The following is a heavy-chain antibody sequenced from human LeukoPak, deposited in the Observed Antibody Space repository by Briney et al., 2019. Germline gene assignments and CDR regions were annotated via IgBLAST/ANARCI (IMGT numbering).Heavy chain of an antibody. D-gene: IGHD3-9*01. Sequence: SETLSLTYTVSGGSISSGSYYWSWIRQPAGKGLEWIGRIYTSGSTNYNLSLKSRVTISVDTSKNQFSLQLSSVTAADTAVYYCARDAHDILTGYPHAFDIWGQGTMVTVSS. V-gene: IGHV4-61*02. CDR2: IYTSGST. CDR3: ARDAHDILTGYPHAFDI. CDR1: GGSISSGSYY. J-gene: IGHJ3*02.